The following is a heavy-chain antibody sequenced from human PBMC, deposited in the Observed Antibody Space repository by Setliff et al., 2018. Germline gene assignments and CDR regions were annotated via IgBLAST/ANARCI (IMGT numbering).Heavy chain of an antibody. Sequence: ESLKISCQGFGYSFSRSWIVWVRQMPGRGLEWLGIVYPGDSDTRYNPSFQGQVTISVDKSIDTAYLQSSSLKASDSAIYYCARLIGSCSSSSCSGALDLWGQGTMVTVSS. CDR3: ARLIGSCSSSSCSGALDL. V-gene: IGHV5-51*01. CDR1: GYSFSRSW. CDR2: VYPGDSDT. D-gene: IGHD2-2*03. J-gene: IGHJ3*01.